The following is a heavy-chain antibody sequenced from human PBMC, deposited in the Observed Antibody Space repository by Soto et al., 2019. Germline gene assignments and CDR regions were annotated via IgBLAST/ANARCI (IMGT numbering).Heavy chain of an antibody. CDR2: TRNKANSYTT. V-gene: IGHV3-72*01. CDR3: VSVSGSYYYDY. J-gene: IGHJ4*02. Sequence: GGSLRLSCYASGFTFSDHYMGWVRQAPGKGLEWVGRTRNKANSYTTEYAASVKGRFTISRDDSKNSLYLQMNSLKTEDTALYYCVSVSGSYYYDYWGQGTLVTVSS. D-gene: IGHD3-10*01. CDR1: GFTFSDHY.